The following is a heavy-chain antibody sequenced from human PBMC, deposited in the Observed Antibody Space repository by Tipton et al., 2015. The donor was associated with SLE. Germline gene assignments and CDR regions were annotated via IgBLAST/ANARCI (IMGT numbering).Heavy chain of an antibody. CDR1: GGPITSYY. D-gene: IGHD3-10*01. V-gene: IGHV4-59*01. Sequence: LRLSCTVSGGPITSYYWTWIRQPPGKGLEWIGYSSYSGSTNYNPSLKSRVTISVDTSKNQFSLKLSSVTAADTAVYYCARAITRGDFDYWGQGTLVTVSS. J-gene: IGHJ4*02. CDR2: SSYSGST. CDR3: ARAITRGDFDY.